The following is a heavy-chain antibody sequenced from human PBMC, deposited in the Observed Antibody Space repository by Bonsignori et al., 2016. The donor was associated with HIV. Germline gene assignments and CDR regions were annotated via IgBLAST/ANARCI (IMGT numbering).Heavy chain of an antibody. CDR3: ARSAQGDGYNFEGVDYYYYYMDV. V-gene: IGHV4-59*01. Sequence: WIRQPPGKGLEWIGYIYYSGSTNYNPSLKSRVTISVDTSKNQFSLKLSSVTAADTAVYYCARSAQGDGYNFEGVDYYYYYMDVWGKGTTVTVSS. J-gene: IGHJ6*03. CDR2: IYYSGST. D-gene: IGHD5-24*01.